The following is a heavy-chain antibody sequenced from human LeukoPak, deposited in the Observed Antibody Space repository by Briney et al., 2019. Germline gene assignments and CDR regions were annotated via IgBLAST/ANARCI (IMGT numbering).Heavy chain of an antibody. Sequence: ASVKVSCKASGYTFTGYYMHWVRQAPGQGLEWMGWINPNSGGTNYAQKFQGRVTMTRDTSISTAYMELSRLRSDDTAVYYCASSGGRAYDSSGYSLLVFDYWGQGTLVTVSS. CDR3: ASSGGRAYDSSGYSLLVFDY. CDR1: GYTFTGYY. V-gene: IGHV1-2*02. J-gene: IGHJ4*02. D-gene: IGHD3-22*01. CDR2: INPNSGGT.